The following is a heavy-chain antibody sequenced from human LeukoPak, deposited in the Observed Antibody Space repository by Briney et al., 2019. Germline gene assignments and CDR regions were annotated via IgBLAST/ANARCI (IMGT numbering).Heavy chain of an antibody. V-gene: IGHV1-18*01. D-gene: IGHD3-22*01. Sequence: ASVKVSCKASGYTFTSYGISWVRQAPGQGLEWMGWISAYNGNTNYAQKLQGRVTMTTETSTSTAYMELRSLRSDDTAAYYCARYYDSSGYYYTPFDYWGQGTLVTVSS. CDR2: ISAYNGNT. CDR3: ARYYDSSGYYYTPFDY. CDR1: GYTFTSYG. J-gene: IGHJ4*02.